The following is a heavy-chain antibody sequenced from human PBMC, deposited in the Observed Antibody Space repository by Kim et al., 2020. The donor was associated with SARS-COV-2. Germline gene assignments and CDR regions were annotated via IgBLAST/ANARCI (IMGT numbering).Heavy chain of an antibody. CDR2: ISGSGDAT. CDR1: TFTFHTYA. J-gene: IGHJ5*01. Sequence: GGSLRLSCTASTFTFHTYALTWVRQAPGKGLECVSSISGSGDATFYADSMKGRFTISRDNSKNTLYLQMNSLRADDTALYFCVRGQGYSGSGTYNWFDS. CDR3: VRGQGYSGSGTYNWFDS. D-gene: IGHD3-10*01. V-gene: IGHV3-23*01.